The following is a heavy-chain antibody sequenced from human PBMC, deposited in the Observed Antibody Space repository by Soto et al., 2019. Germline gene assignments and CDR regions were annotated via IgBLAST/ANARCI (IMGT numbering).Heavy chain of an antibody. CDR2: MSGSGDNT. D-gene: IGHD4-4*01. J-gene: IGHJ5*02. CDR3: AKGSYTNYNWFDP. Sequence: EVQLLESGGGLVQPGGSLRLSCAASGFTFSSHAMSWVRQAPGKGLEWVSSMSGSGDNTYHADSVKGRFTVSRDNSKNTLYLQMNCLRVEDTAVYYFAKGSYTNYNWFDPWGQGTLVTDSS. V-gene: IGHV3-23*01. CDR1: GFTFSSHA.